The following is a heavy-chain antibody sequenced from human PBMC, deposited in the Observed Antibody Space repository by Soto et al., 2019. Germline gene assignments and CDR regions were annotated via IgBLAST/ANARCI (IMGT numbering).Heavy chain of an antibody. CDR1: GGTFSTSA. Sequence: QVQLVQSGAEVKKPGSSVKVSCKASGGTFSTSAISWVRQAPGQGLEWVGGIMPVFPTPDYAQNFQGRVTITADESTTTAYMELRSLRSDDTAVYYCAREAVSGRTGFDYWGQGTLVTVSS. CDR2: IMPVFPTP. J-gene: IGHJ4*02. CDR3: AREAVSGRTGFDY. D-gene: IGHD6-19*01. V-gene: IGHV1-69*12.